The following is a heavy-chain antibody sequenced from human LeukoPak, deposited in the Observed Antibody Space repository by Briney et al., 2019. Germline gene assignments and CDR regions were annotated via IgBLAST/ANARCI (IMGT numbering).Heavy chain of an antibody. D-gene: IGHD4-11*01. V-gene: IGHV3-23*01. Sequence: PGGSLRLSCAASGFTFSSHAMAWVRQAPGKGLEWVSAIGGSSGSTYYADSVEGRFTISRDNSKNTVYLQMNNLRADDTAVYYCAKVTAIYSNLNTGYFDYWGQGTLVTVSS. CDR2: IGGSSGST. J-gene: IGHJ4*02. CDR1: GFTFSSHA. CDR3: AKVTAIYSNLNTGYFDY.